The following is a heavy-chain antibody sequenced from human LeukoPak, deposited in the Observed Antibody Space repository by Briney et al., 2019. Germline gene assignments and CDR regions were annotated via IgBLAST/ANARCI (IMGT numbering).Heavy chain of an antibody. CDR1: GYSFTSHY. CDR3: ARVTPRIGYPPVYYYMDV. D-gene: IGHD1-26*01. Sequence: ASVKVSCKASGYSFTSHYMHWVRQAPGQGLEWMGWISAYNGNTNYAQKLQGRVTMTTDTSTSTAYMELRSLRSDDTAVYYCARVTPRIGYPPVYYYMDVWGKGTTVTVSS. CDR2: ISAYNGNT. J-gene: IGHJ6*03. V-gene: IGHV1-18*04.